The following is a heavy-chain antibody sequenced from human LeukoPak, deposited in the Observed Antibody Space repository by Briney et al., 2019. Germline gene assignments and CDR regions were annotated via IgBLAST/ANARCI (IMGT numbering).Heavy chain of an antibody. CDR2: IYYSGST. CDR1: GGSISTYY. CDR3: ARGYYDSSGYWLSYFDY. J-gene: IGHJ4*02. V-gene: IGHV4-59*01. Sequence: KTSETLSLTCTVSGGSISTYYWSWTRQPPGKGLEWIGYIYYSGSTNYSPSLKSRVTISVDTSKNQFSLKLSSVTAADTAVYYCARGYYDSSGYWLSYFDYWGQGTPVTVSS. D-gene: IGHD3-22*01.